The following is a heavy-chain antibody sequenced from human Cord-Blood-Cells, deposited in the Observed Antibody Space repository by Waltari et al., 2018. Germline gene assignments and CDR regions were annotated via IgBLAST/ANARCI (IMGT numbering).Heavy chain of an antibody. CDR2: IYYSGST. V-gene: IGHV4-39*01. D-gene: IGHD6-13*01. CDR1: GGSISSSSYY. Sequence: QLQLQESGPGLVKPSETLSLTCTVSGGSISSSSYYWGWIRQPPGKGLEWIGSIYYSGSTYYNPPLKSRVTMSVDTSKNQFSLKLSSVTAADTAVYYCARRIAAAAWYFDLWGRGTLVTVSS. J-gene: IGHJ2*01. CDR3: ARRIAAAAWYFDL.